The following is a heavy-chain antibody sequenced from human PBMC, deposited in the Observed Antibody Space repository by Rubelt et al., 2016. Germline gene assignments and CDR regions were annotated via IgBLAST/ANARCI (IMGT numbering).Heavy chain of an antibody. CDR2: IYYSGST. J-gene: IGHJ6*02. CDR3: AREDGSGGYGMDV. V-gene: IGHV4-39*07. Sequence: QLQLQESGPGLVKPSETLPLTCTVSGGSISSSSYYWGWIRQPPGKGLEWIGSIYYSGSTYYNPALKSRVTRSVDTSKNHVSLKLRAVTAADTAVYDCAREDGSGGYGMDVWGQGTTVTVSS. CDR1: GGSISSSSYY. D-gene: IGHD3-10*01.